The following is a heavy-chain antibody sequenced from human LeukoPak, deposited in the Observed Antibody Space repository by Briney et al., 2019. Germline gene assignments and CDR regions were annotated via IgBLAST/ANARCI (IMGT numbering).Heavy chain of an antibody. Sequence: GGSLRLSCAASGFTFSDYYMSWIRQAPGKGLEWVSYISSSGSTIYYADSVKGRFTISRDNAKNSLYLQMNSLRAEDTAVYYCARDQQVVVISYYYYYGMDVWGQGTTVTVSS. CDR3: ARDQQVVVISYYYYYGMDV. V-gene: IGHV3-11*01. D-gene: IGHD3-22*01. CDR2: ISSSGSTI. CDR1: GFTFSDYY. J-gene: IGHJ6*02.